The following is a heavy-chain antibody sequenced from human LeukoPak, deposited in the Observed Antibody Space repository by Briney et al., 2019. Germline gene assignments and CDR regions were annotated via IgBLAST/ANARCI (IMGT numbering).Heavy chain of an antibody. V-gene: IGHV4-34*01. CDR1: GGSFSSYY. CDR2: INHSGST. D-gene: IGHD3-9*01. CDR3: ARVDILTGYSSDY. Sequence: PSETLSLTCAVYGGSFSSYYWSWIRQPPGKGLEWIGEINHSGSTNYNPSLKSRVTISVDTSKNQFSLKLSSVTAADTAVYYCARVDILTGYSSDYWGQGTLVTVSS. J-gene: IGHJ4*02.